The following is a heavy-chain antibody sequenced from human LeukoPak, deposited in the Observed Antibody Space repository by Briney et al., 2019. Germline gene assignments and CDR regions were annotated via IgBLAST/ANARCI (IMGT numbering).Heavy chain of an antibody. J-gene: IGHJ5*02. V-gene: IGHV1-46*01. D-gene: IGHD2-15*01. CDR2: INPSGGST. Sequence: GASVKVSCKASGYTFTSYYMHWVRQAPGQGLEWMGIINPSGGSTSYAQKFQGRVTMTRDMSTSTVYMELSRLRSDDTAVYYCARDRVCSGGSCYSRWFDPWGQGTLVTVSS. CDR1: GYTFTSYY. CDR3: ARDRVCSGGSCYSRWFDP.